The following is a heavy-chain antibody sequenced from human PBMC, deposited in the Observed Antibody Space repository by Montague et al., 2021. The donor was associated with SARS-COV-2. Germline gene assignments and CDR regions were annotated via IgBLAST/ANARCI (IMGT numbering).Heavy chain of an antibody. D-gene: IGHD6-19*01. CDR3: ARNGGAAVPGLLLGMDI. Sequence: SETLSLTCSVSGVSISSGSYYWSWVRQTPEKGLEWIGYIYYLGTTNYNPSLKTRVTFSVDTSKNQLSLMLTSVTAADTGVYYCARNGGAAVPGLLLGMDIWGQGTTVTVSS. CDR1: GVSISSGSYY. CDR2: IYYLGTT. V-gene: IGHV4-61*01. J-gene: IGHJ6*02.